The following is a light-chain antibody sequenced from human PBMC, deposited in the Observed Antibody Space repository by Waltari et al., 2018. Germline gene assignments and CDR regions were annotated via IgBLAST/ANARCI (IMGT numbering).Light chain of an antibody. CDR2: KTS. J-gene: IGKJ2*03. V-gene: IGKV1-5*03. CDR1: QNINNW. CDR3: QHYASAPYS. Sequence: DIQLTQSPPSLSASVGDRVTITCRTSQNINNWMAWYQQKPGKAPKLLIYKTSSLQSGVPSRVSGSGSGTDFTLTIGGLLPEDFASYYCQHYASAPYSFGQGPHWRSN.